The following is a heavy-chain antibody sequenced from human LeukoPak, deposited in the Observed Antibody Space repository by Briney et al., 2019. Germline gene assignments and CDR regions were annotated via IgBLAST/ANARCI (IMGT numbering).Heavy chain of an antibody. V-gene: IGHV3-30*02. CDR1: GFTFSSYG. Sequence: GGSLRLSCAASGFTFSSYGMRWVRQAPGKGLEWVAFIRYDGSNKYYADSVKGRFTISRDNSKNTLYLQMNSLRAEDTAVYYCAKGLGITPYQKGAFDIWGQGTMVTVSS. D-gene: IGHD2-2*01. CDR3: AKGLGITPYQKGAFDI. CDR2: IRYDGSNK. J-gene: IGHJ3*02.